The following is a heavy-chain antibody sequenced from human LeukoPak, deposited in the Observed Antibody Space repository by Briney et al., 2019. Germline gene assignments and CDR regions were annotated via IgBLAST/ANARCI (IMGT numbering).Heavy chain of an antibody. J-gene: IGHJ6*04. CDR3: AELGITMIGGV. V-gene: IGHV3-48*03. D-gene: IGHD3-10*02. Sequence: GGSLRLSCATSGFTFSSYEMNWVRRAPGKGLEWVSYISSSGSTIYYADSVKGRFTISRDNAKNSLYLQMNSLRAEDTAVYYCAELGITMIGGVWGKGTTVTISS. CDR1: GFTFSSYE. CDR2: ISSSGSTI.